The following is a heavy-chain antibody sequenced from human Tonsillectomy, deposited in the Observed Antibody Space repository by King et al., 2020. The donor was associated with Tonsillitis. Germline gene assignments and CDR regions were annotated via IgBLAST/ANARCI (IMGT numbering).Heavy chain of an antibody. J-gene: IGHJ4*02. Sequence: LQLQESGPGVVKPSETLSLTCSVSGGSISSSDPYWAWIRQPPGKGLGWIGYMYRSGSIFYNPSLKSRITISGGTSENRFSLKLSSLTAADTAVYFCARYVSGSFDYWGQGALVTVSS. D-gene: IGHD1-26*01. V-gene: IGHV4-39*01. CDR2: MYRSGSI. CDR1: GGSISSSDPY. CDR3: ARYVSGSFDY.